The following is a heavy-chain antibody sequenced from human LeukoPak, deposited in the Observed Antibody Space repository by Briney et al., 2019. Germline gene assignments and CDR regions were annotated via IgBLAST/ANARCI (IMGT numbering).Heavy chain of an antibody. CDR1: EFTFSTYG. CDR3: AKDRRQWLVLHAFDI. J-gene: IGHJ3*02. Sequence: PGGSLRLSCEASEFTFSTYGMHWVRQAPGKGLEWVAAISFDGSEKYYADSVKARFTISRDNSKNTLYLQMNSLRAEDTAVYYCAKDRRQWLVLHAFDIWGQGTMVTVSS. V-gene: IGHV3-30*18. CDR2: ISFDGSEK. D-gene: IGHD6-19*01.